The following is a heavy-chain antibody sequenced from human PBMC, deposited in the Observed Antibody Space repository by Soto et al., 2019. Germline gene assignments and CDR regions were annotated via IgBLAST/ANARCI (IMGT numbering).Heavy chain of an antibody. CDR1: GGSFSAYY. J-gene: IGHJ5*02. D-gene: IGHD6-13*01. CDR2: ITHSGGT. CDR3: ARGGKQQLVRRAWLDP. V-gene: IGHV4-34*01. Sequence: QVQLQQWGAGLLKPSETLSLTCAVYGGSFSAYYWSWIRQPPGKGLEWIGEITHSGGTNYNPSLKVRVTIALDTYKNQFTLKLTSVTAADTAVYYCARGGKQQLVRRAWLDPWGQGILVTVSS.